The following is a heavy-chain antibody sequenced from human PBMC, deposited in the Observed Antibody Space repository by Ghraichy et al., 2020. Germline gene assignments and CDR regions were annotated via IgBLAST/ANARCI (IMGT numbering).Heavy chain of an antibody. CDR1: GGSVSSGSYY. V-gene: IGHV4-61*01. CDR2: IYYSGST. Sequence: SETLSLTCTVSGGSVSSGSYYWSWIRQPPGKGLEWIGYIYYSGSTNYNPSLKSRVTISVDTSKNQFSLKLSSVTATDTAVYYCARFQITDNSWEYYDSSGPSDYWGQGTLVTVSS. J-gene: IGHJ4*02. CDR3: ARFQITDNSWEYYDSSGPSDY. D-gene: IGHD3-22*01.